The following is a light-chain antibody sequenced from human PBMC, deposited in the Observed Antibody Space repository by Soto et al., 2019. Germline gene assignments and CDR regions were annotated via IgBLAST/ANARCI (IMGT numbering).Light chain of an antibody. J-gene: IGKJ1*01. V-gene: IGKV3-11*01. CDR3: QQRTSWPPWT. Sequence: VVLTQSPATLSLSPGGRATLSCRASQSVGLSLAWYQQKPGQAPRLLIYDASERASGIPARFSGSGSGTDFTLTISSLEPEDFAVYYCQQRTSWPPWTFGQGTKVDIK. CDR1: QSVGLS. CDR2: DAS.